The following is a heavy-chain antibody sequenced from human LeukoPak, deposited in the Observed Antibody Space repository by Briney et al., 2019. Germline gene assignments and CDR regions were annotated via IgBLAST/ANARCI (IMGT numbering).Heavy chain of an antibody. D-gene: IGHD4-17*01. CDR2: INPSGGST. CDR1: GYTFASYY. CDR3: ARDTAVTTEIGPYYFDY. J-gene: IGHJ4*02. V-gene: IGHV1-46*01. Sequence: ASVKVSCQASGYTFASYYMHWVRQAPGQGLEWMGIINPSGGSTSYAQKFQGRVTMTRDTSTSTVYMELSSLRSEDTAVYYCARDTAVTTEIGPYYFDYWGQGTLVTVSS.